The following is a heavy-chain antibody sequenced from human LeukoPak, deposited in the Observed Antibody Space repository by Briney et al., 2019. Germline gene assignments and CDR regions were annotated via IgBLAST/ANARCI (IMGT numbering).Heavy chain of an antibody. J-gene: IGHJ4*01. D-gene: IGHD1-26*01. CDR3: AKDISPQFYNIISGGWFDY. CDR1: GFTFDDYA. CDR2: ICWNSGSI. Sequence: GGSLRLSCAASGFTFDDYAMHWVRQAPGKGLEWVSGICWNSGSIGYADSVKGRFTISRDNAKNSLYLQMNSLRAEDTALYYCAKDISPQFYNIISGGWFDYWGQGTLVTVSS. V-gene: IGHV3-9*01.